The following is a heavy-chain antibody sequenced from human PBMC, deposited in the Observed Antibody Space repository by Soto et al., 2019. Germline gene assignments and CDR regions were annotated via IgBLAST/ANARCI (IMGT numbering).Heavy chain of an antibody. Sequence: SETLSLTCTVSGGSISSYYWSWIRQPPGKGLECIGYIYYSGSTNYNPSLKSRVTISVDTSKNQFSLKLSSVTAADTAVYYCARHSSGYDSENIYYYYYYMDVWGKGTTVTVSS. V-gene: IGHV4-59*08. J-gene: IGHJ6*03. CDR1: GGSISSYY. CDR2: IYYSGST. CDR3: ARHSSGYDSENIYYYYYYMDV. D-gene: IGHD5-12*01.